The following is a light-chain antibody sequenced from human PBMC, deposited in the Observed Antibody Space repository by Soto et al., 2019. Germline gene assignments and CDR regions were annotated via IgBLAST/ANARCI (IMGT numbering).Light chain of an antibody. CDR1: QSVSSSY. V-gene: IGKV3-20*01. CDR3: QQYGSSLWS. J-gene: IGKJ1*01. CDR2: GAS. Sequence: EIGLTQSPGTLSLSPGERATLSCRASQSVSSSYLAWYQQKPGQAPRLLIYGASSRATGIPDRFSGSGSGTDFTLTISRLEPEVFAVYYCQQYGSSLWSFGQGTKVEIK.